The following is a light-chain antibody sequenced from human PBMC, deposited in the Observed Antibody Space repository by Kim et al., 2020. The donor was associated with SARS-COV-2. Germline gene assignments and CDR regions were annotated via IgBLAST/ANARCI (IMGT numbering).Light chain of an antibody. J-gene: IGKJ1*01. V-gene: IGKV1-5*03. CDR3: QKYNSWT. Sequence: LSASVGDRATITCRDSQSISSWLAGYQQKPGKAPKLLIYKASSLESGVPSRCSGSGSGTEFTLTISSLQPDDFATYYCQKYNSWTFGQGTKVDIK. CDR2: KAS. CDR1: QSISSW.